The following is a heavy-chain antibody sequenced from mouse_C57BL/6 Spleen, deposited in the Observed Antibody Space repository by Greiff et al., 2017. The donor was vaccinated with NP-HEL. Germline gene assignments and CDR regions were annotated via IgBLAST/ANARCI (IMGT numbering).Heavy chain of an antibody. CDR2: ISSGSSTI. J-gene: IGHJ3*01. CDR1: GFTFSDYG. V-gene: IGHV5-17*01. D-gene: IGHD2-5*01. Sequence: DVKLVESGGGLVKPGGSLKLSCAASGFTFSDYGMHWVRQAPEKGLEWVAYISSGSSTIYYADTVKGRFTISRDNAKNTLFLQMTSLRSEDTAMYYCARRDYSKEFAYWGQGTLVTVSA. CDR3: ARRDYSKEFAY.